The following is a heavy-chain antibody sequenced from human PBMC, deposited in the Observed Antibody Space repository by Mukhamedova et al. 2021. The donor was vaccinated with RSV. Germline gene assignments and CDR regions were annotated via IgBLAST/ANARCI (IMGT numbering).Heavy chain of an antibody. Sequence: GKGLEWVSVTYSGGRTDHADSVKGRFTISRDNSKNTLYLQMNSLRVEDTAGYYCAKSGSLDYWGQGTLVTVSS. CDR2: TYSGGRT. D-gene: IGHD1-26*01. V-gene: IGHV3-53*01. J-gene: IGHJ4*02. CDR3: AKSGSLDY.